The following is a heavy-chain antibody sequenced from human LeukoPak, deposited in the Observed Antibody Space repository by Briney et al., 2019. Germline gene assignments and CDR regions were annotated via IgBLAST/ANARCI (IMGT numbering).Heavy chain of an antibody. Sequence: PGGSLRLSCAASGFTVSSNYMSWVRQAPGKGLEWGSVIYSGGSTNYADSEKGRFTISRDNSKNTLYLQMNSLRAEDTAVYYCASGRLGYCTNGVCYDAFDIWGQGTMVTVSS. CDR3: ASGRLGYCTNGVCYDAFDI. V-gene: IGHV3-53*01. D-gene: IGHD2-8*01. CDR1: GFTVSSNY. CDR2: IYSGGST. J-gene: IGHJ3*02.